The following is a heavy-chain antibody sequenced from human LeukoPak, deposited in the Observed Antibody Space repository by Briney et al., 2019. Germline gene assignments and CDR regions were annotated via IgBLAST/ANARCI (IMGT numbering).Heavy chain of an antibody. V-gene: IGHV4-38-2*01. Sequence: SETLSLTCAVSGYSISSGYYWGWLRHPPGKGLEWIGTLYHSGSTYYNPSLKSRVTISVDTSKNQFSVKLSSVTAADTAVYYCARGRDWFDPWGQGTLVTVSS. J-gene: IGHJ5*02. CDR3: ARGRDWFDP. CDR2: LYHSGST. CDR1: GYSISSGYY.